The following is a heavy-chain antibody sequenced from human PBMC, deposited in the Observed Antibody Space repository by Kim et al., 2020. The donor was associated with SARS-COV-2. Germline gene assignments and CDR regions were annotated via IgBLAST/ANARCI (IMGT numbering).Heavy chain of an antibody. Sequence: GGSLRLSCAASGFTFDDYAMHWVRQAPGKGLEWVSLISGDGGSTYYADSVKGRFTISRDNSKNSLYLQMNSLRTEDTALYYCAKAKPPKFLEWLLLYDYYYYYMDVWGKGTTVTVSS. CDR2: ISGDGGST. J-gene: IGHJ6*03. CDR1: GFTFDDYA. D-gene: IGHD3-3*01. V-gene: IGHV3-43*02. CDR3: AKAKPPKFLEWLLLYDYYYYYMDV.